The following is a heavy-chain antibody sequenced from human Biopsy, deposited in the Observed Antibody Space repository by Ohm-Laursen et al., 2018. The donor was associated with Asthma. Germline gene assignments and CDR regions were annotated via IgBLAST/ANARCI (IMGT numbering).Heavy chain of an antibody. D-gene: IGHD4-17*01. CDR3: ARVVSYGDIYFGIDV. Sequence: SQTLSLTCRVSGGYTGSSDHHWAWIRQAPGKGLEWTGFVFSSGSTHYSRSLKRRVSISIDTATNEFSMKLWSVTPADTAVYFCARVVSYGDIYFGIDVWGPGNTVVVS. CDR1: GGYTGSSDHH. V-gene: IGHV4-30-4*01. J-gene: IGHJ6*02. CDR2: VFSSGST.